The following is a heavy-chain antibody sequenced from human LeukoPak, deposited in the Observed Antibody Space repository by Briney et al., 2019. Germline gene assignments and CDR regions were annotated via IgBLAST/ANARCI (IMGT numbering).Heavy chain of an antibody. CDR1: GFTFSSYA. D-gene: IGHD7-27*01. CDR2: ISGSGGST. Sequence: GGSLRLSCAASGFTFSSYAMNWVRQAPGKGLEWVSSISGSGGSTYYADSVKGRSTISRDNAKNSLYLQMNSLRAEDTAVYYCARAPTGDDAFDIWGQGTMVTVSS. CDR3: ARAPTGDDAFDI. V-gene: IGHV3-23*01. J-gene: IGHJ3*02.